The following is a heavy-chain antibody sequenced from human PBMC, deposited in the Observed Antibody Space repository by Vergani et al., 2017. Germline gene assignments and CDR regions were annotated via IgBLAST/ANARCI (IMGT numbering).Heavy chain of an antibody. V-gene: IGHV4-30-2*01. CDR2: TYHRGGT. J-gene: IGHJ4*02. Sequence: QLQLQESGSGLVKPSQILSLTCAVSGGPISSGGYSRSWIRQPPGKGLEWIGYTYHRGGTYYNPSLKSRVPISVDRSKNQFSLKLSSVTAADTAVYCCARDPTGFCGGDCYSSQGGGWGQGTLVTVSS. CDR1: GGPISSGGYS. CDR3: ARDPTGFCGGDCYSSQGGG. D-gene: IGHD2-21*02.